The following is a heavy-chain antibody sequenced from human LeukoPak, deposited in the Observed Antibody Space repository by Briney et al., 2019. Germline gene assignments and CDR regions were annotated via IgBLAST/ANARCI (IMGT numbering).Heavy chain of an antibody. CDR1: GFTFSSYA. Sequence: GGSLRLSCAASGFTFSSYAMSWVRQAPGKGLEWVSAISGSGGSTYYADSVKGRFTISRDNAKNSLYLQMNSLRAEDTAVYYCARVLSGTGYFDYWGQGTLVTVSS. CDR2: ISGSGGST. V-gene: IGHV3-23*01. J-gene: IGHJ4*02. CDR3: ARVLSGTGYFDY.